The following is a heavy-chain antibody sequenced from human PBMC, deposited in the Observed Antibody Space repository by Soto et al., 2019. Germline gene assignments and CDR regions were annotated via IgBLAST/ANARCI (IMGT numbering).Heavy chain of an antibody. Sequence: QVQLQQSGPGLVRPSQTLSLTCVISGDSVSSNSAAWNWIRQSPSRGLEWLGRTYYRSRWYSDYAVSVRSRITVNGDTSKNQFSRHLNSVTPEDTAVYYCAGTSSLRWYHMDVWDKGTTVTVSS. CDR3: AGTSSLRWYHMDV. CDR2: TYYRSRWYS. J-gene: IGHJ6*03. CDR1: GDSVSSNSAA. D-gene: IGHD1-7*01. V-gene: IGHV6-1*01.